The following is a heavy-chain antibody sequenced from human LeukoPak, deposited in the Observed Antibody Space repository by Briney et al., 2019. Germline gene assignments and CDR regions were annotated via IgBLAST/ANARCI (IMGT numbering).Heavy chain of an antibody. J-gene: IGHJ4*02. D-gene: IGHD3-10*01. CDR1: GHSFTSYW. V-gene: IGHV5-51*01. CDR2: IYPGDSDT. CDR3: ARMIGNYYGSGSYFDY. Sequence: AGESLKISCKGSGHSFTSYWIGWVRQMPGKGLEWMGIIYPGDSDTRYSPSFQGQVTISADKSISTAYLQWSSLKASDTAMYYCARMIGNYYGSGSYFDYWGQGTLVTVSP.